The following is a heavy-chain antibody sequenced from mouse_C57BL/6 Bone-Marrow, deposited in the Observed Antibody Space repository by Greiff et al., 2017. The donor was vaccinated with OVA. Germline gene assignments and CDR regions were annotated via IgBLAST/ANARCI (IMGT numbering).Heavy chain of an antibody. Sequence: EVKVVESGGGLVKPGGSLKLSCAASGFTFSSYAMSWVRQTQEKRLEWVATISDGGSYTYYPDNVKGRFTISRDNAKNNLYLQMSHLKSEDTAMYYCARDGYYVPSFAYWGQGTLVTVSA. D-gene: IGHD2-3*01. CDR2: ISDGGSYT. CDR3: ARDGYYVPSFAY. V-gene: IGHV5-4*01. CDR1: GFTFSSYA. J-gene: IGHJ3*01.